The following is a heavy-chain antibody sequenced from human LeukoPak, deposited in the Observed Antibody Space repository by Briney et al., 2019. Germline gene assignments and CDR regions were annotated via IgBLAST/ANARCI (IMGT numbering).Heavy chain of an antibody. J-gene: IGHJ5*02. CDR1: GGSFSGYY. V-gene: IGHV4-34*01. D-gene: IGHD3-22*01. CDR2: INHSGST. CDR3: AREGALYYYDSSGYYHP. Sequence: SETLSLTCAVYGGSFSGYYWSWIRQPPGKGLEWIGEINHSGSTNYNSSLKSRVTISVDTSKNQFSLKLSSVTAADTAVYYCAREGALYYYDSSGYYHPWGQGTLVTVSS.